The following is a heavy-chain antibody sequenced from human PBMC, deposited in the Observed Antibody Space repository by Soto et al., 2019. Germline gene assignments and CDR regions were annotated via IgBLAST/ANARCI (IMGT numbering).Heavy chain of an antibody. J-gene: IGHJ3*02. CDR1: GGTFSSYA. V-gene: IGHV1-69*13. CDR2: IIPIFGTA. CDR3: ARGKSGGRAFDI. Sequence: GASVKVSCKASGGTFSSYAIGWVRQAPGQGLEWMGGIIPIFGTANYAQKFQGRVTITADESTSTAYMELSSLRSEDTAVYYCARGKSGGRAFDIWGQGTMVTVSS. D-gene: IGHD3-10*01.